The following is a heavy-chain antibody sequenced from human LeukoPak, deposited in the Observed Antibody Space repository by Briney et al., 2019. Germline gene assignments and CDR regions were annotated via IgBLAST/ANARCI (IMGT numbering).Heavy chain of an antibody. CDR3: ARHDYGDYVGYFDY. Sequence: GASVKVSCKASGYTFTGYYMHWVRQAPGQGLEWMGWINPSSGGTNYAQEFQGRVTMTRDTSISTAYMELSRLRSDDTAVYYCARHDYGDYVGYFDYWGQGTLVTVSS. D-gene: IGHD4-17*01. J-gene: IGHJ4*02. CDR1: GYTFTGYY. CDR2: INPSSGGT. V-gene: IGHV1-2*02.